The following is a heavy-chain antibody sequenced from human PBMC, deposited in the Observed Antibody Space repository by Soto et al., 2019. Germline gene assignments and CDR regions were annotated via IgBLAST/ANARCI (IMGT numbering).Heavy chain of an antibody. D-gene: IGHD3-9*01. CDR1: GGSSSDGGYS. Sequence: LQTLCLSCGVAGGSSSDGGYSRSMIRKPPGKGLEWIGYIYHSGSTYYNPSLKSRVTISVDRSKNQFSLKLSSVTAADTAVYYCARAAPRYYDILTGYYFMTPRYYFDYWGQGTLVTVS. CDR2: IYHSGST. CDR3: ARAAPRYYDILTGYYFMTPRYYFDY. V-gene: IGHV4-30-2*01. J-gene: IGHJ4*02.